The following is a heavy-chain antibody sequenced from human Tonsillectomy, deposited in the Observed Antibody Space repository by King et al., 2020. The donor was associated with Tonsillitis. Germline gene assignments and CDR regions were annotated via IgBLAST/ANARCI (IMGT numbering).Heavy chain of an antibody. Sequence: VQLQESGPGLVKPSETLSLTCTVSGGSISSYYWSWIRQPPGKGLEWIGYIYYIGSTNYNPPLKSRVTISVDTSKNQFSLKLSSVTAADTAVYYCARRTPKDAFDIWGQGTMVTVSS. CDR2: IYYIGST. CDR3: ARRTPKDAFDI. CDR1: GGSISSYY. V-gene: IGHV4-59*08. J-gene: IGHJ3*02.